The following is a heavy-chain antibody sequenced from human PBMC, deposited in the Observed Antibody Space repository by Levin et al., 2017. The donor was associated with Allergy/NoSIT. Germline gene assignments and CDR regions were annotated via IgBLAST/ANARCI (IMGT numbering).Heavy chain of an antibody. J-gene: IGHJ3*02. CDR3: ARAGLNITMIVVVKAFDI. CDR2: IIPIFGTA. Sequence: SVKVSCKASGGTFSSYAISWVRQAPGQGLEWMGGIIPIFGTANYAQKFQGRVTITADESTSTAYMELSSLRSEDTAVYYCARAGLNITMIVVVKAFDIWGQGTMVTVSS. D-gene: IGHD3-22*01. CDR1: GGTFSSYA. V-gene: IGHV1-69*13.